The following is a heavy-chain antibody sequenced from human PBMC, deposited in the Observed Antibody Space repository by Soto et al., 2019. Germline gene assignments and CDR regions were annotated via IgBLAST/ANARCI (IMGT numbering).Heavy chain of an antibody. CDR1: GGTFSSYA. CDR3: ARDTRGYSYGYSFDY. J-gene: IGHJ4*02. Sequence: QDQLVQSGAEVKKPGSSVKVSCKASGGTFSSYAISWVRQAPGQGLEWMGGIIPIFGTANYAQKFQGRVTIXXDXSXXTAYMELSSLRSADTAVYYCARDTRGYSYGYSFDYWGQGTLVTVSS. D-gene: IGHD5-18*01. CDR2: IIPIFGTA. V-gene: IGHV1-69*12.